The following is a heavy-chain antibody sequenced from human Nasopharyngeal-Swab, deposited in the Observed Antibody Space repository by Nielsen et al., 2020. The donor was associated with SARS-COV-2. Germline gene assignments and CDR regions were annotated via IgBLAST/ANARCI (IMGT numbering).Heavy chain of an antibody. CDR3: ARNLYDDYVIDY. CDR2: VSSTGRTI. CDR1: GFTFSSYS. D-gene: IGHD4-17*01. V-gene: IGHV3-48*02. Sequence: GGSLRLSCAASGFTFSSYSMNWVRQAPGRGLEWVSYVSSTGRTIYYEDSVKGRFTISRDNAKNSLFLQMNSLRDEDTAVYYCARNLYDDYVIDYWGRGTLVTVSS. J-gene: IGHJ4*02.